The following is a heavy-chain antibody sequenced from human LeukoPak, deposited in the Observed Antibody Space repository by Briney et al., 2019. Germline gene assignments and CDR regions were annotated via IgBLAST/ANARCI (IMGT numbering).Heavy chain of an antibody. Sequence: GGSLRLSCAASGFTFSDYYMSWIRQAPGKGLEWVSYISSSGSTIYYADSVKGRFTISRDNSKNTLYLQMNSLRAEDTAVYYCAKDMDVGSYGSGSYFDYWGQGTLVTVSS. D-gene: IGHD3-10*01. CDR3: AKDMDVGSYGSGSYFDY. CDR2: ISSSGSTI. V-gene: IGHV3-11*01. J-gene: IGHJ4*02. CDR1: GFTFSDYY.